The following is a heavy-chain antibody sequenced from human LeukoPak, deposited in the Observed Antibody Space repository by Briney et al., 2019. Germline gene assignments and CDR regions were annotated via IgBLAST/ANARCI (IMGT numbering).Heavy chain of an antibody. D-gene: IGHD3-22*01. CDR3: ARENGNGYDDY. Sequence: AGGSLRLSCAASGFTFSSYSMNWVRQSPGKGLEWVASIKQDGSDKYYVDSVRGRFTISRDNAKGSLYLQMNSLRAEDTAMYYCARENGNGYDDYWGQGTLVTVSS. CDR1: GFTFSSYS. CDR2: IKQDGSDK. J-gene: IGHJ4*02. V-gene: IGHV3-7*03.